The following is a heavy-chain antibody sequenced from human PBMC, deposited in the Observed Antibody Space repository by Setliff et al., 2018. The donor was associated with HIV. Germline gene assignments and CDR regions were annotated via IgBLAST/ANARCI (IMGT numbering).Heavy chain of an antibody. V-gene: IGHV3-30*03. D-gene: IGHD3-3*01. CDR1: TGFTFNSYG. CDR2: ILSDGINK. CDR3: TRDARITIFGVTPPPNWIDS. J-gene: IGHJ5*01. Sequence: PGGSLRLSCVATTGFTFNSYGMHWVRQAPGKGLEWVAVILSDGINKYYADSVKGRFNISRDNSKNTLYLQMMSLRPDDTAVYYCTRDARITIFGVTPPPNWIDSWGQGTLVTVSS.